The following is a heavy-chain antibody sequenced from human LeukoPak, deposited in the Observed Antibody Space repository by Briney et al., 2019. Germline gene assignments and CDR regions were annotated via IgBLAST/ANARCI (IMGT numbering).Heavy chain of an antibody. J-gene: IGHJ5*02. CDR2: ISGSGGYT. CDR1: GFTYSSYA. D-gene: IGHD1-1*01. V-gene: IGHV3-21*06. Sequence: GGSLRLSCAASGFTYSSYAMNWVRQAPGKGLEWVSAISGSGGYTYYADSVKGRFTISRDNAKNSLYLQMNSLRVEDTAVYYCARSAGTWFDPWGQGTLVTVSS. CDR3: ARSAGTWFDP.